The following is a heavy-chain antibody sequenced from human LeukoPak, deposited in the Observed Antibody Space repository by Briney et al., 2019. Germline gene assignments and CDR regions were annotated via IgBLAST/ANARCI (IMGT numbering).Heavy chain of an antibody. CDR2: ISAYNGNT. Sequence: ASVKVSCKASGYTFTGYGISWVRQAPGQGLEWMGWISAYNGNTNYAQKLQGRVTMTTDTSTSTAYMGLRSLRSDDTAVYYCASSIAAASSGDYWGQGTLVTVSS. J-gene: IGHJ4*02. CDR3: ASSIAAASSGDY. CDR1: GYTFTGYG. D-gene: IGHD6-13*01. V-gene: IGHV1-18*01.